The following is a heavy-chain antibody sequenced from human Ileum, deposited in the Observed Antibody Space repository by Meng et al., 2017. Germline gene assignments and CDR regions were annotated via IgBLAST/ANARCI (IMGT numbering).Heavy chain of an antibody. CDR2: IKQDGTEK. Sequence: GESLKISCAASGFTFSTYWMSWVRQAPGKGLEWVANIKQDGTEKFYVDSVKGRFTNSRDNAKNSLSLQMNSLRADDTAVYYCARETCSGGSCYLNYYGMDVWGQGTTVTVSS. V-gene: IGHV3-7*01. J-gene: IGHJ6*02. CDR1: GFTFSTYW. D-gene: IGHD2-15*01. CDR3: ARETCSGGSCYLNYYGMDV.